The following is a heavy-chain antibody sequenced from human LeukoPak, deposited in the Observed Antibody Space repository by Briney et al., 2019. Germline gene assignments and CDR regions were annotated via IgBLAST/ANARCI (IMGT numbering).Heavy chain of an antibody. D-gene: IGHD3-3*01. Sequence: ASVKVSCTASGYTFTGYYMHWVRQAPGQGLEWMGWINPNSGGTNYAQKFQGRVTMTRDTSISTAYMELSRLRSDDTAVYYCARDRVRFLEWLEPFDPWGQGTLVTVSS. CDR1: GYTFTGYY. J-gene: IGHJ5*02. CDR2: INPNSGGT. V-gene: IGHV1-2*02. CDR3: ARDRVRFLEWLEPFDP.